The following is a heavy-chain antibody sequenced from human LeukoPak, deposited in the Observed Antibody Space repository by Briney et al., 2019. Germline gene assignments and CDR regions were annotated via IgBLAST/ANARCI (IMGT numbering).Heavy chain of an antibody. CDR2: ISYDGSNT. CDR3: AGGGSGWSIAQ. V-gene: IGHV3-30*03. Sequence: PGGSLRLSCAASGFTFSSYGMSWVREAPGKGLGWVTVISYDGSNTYYADSVKGRFTISRDISKNMVYLQMNSVRSEDTAVYFCAGGGSGWSIAQWGQGTLVTVSS. J-gene: IGHJ4*02. CDR1: GFTFSSYG. D-gene: IGHD6-19*01.